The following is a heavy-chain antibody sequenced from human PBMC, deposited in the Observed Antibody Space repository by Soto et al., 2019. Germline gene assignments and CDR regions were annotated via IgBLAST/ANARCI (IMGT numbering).Heavy chain of an antibody. CDR2: IIPIFGTA. V-gene: IGHV1-69*13. J-gene: IGHJ6*02. CDR1: GGTFSSYA. Sequence: SVKVSCKASGGTFSSYAISWVRQAPGQGLEWMGGIIPIFGTANYAQKFQGRVTITADESTSTAYMELSSLRSEDTAVYYCARGTAYSQYYYYGMDVWGQGTTVTVSS. D-gene: IGHD4-4*01. CDR3: ARGTAYSQYYYYGMDV.